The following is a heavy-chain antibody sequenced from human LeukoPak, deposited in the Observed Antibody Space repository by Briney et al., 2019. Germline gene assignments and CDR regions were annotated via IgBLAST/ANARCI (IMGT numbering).Heavy chain of an antibody. CDR2: IKSKADGSTT. CDR1: GFTFSNAW. J-gene: IGHJ4*02. CDR3: TTGITMVRGVIHLIDY. V-gene: IGHV3-15*01. D-gene: IGHD3-10*01. Sequence: GGSLRLSCAASGFTFSNAWMSWVRQAPGKGLEWVGRIKSKADGSTTDYAAPVKGRFTISRDDSKNTLYLQMNSLKTEDTAVYYCTTGITMVRGVIHLIDYWGQGTLVTVSS.